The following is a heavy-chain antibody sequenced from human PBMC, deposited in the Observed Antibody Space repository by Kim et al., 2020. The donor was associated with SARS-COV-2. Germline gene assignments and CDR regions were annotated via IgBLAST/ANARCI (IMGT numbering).Heavy chain of an antibody. CDR2: INHSGST. V-gene: IGHV4-34*01. J-gene: IGHJ5*02. CDR3: ARNPNRITGTGPRHPRRFDP. Sequence: SETLSLTCAVYGGSFSGYYWSWIRQPPGKGLEWIGEINHSGSTNYNPSLKSRVTISVDTSKNQFSLKLSSVTAADTAVYYCARNPNRITGTGPRHPRRFDPWGQGTLVTVSS. CDR1: GGSFSGYY. D-gene: IGHD1-20*01.